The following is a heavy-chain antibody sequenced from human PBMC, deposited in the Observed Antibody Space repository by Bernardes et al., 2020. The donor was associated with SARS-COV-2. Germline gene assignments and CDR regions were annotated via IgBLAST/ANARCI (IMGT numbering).Heavy chain of an antibody. CDR1: GFIFSRNA. V-gene: IGHV3-23*01. CDR2: ISGSGGST. Sequence: VWSLSLSCAASGFIFSRNAMTWVRQAPGKGLEWVSGISGSGGSTYYADSVKGRFTISRDNSNNTLYLEMNSLKAEDTAIYFCAKCIQGSYAMDVWGQGTTVTVS. D-gene: IGHD5-18*01. J-gene: IGHJ6*02. CDR3: AKCIQGSYAMDV.